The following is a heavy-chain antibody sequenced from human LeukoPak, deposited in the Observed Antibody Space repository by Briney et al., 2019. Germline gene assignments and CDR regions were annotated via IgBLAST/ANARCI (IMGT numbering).Heavy chain of an antibody. CDR1: GGSISSYY. V-gene: IGHV4-59*12. D-gene: IGHD2-8*01. J-gene: IGHJ5*02. CDR2: IYYSGST. CDR3: ARLRYCTNGVCP. Sequence: SETLSLTCTVSGGSISSYYWSWIRQPPGKGLEWIGYIYYSGSTNYNPSLKSRVTISVDTSKNQFSLELSSVTAADTAVYYCARLRYCTNGVCPWGQGTLVTVSS.